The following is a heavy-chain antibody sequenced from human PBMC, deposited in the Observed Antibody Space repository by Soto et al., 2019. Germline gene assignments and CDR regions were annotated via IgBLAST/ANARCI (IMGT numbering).Heavy chain of an antibody. CDR3: ARDSRLGFPDY. CDR1: GGSISSGDYY. CDR2: IYYSGSP. V-gene: IGHV4-39*02. Sequence: PSETLSLTCTVSGGSISSGDYYWSWIRQPPGKGLEWIGSIYYSGSPNYKPSLKSRITISADTSKNQFSLKLSSVTAADTAVYYCARDSRLGFPDYWGQGTLVTVSS. D-gene: IGHD3-16*01. J-gene: IGHJ4*02.